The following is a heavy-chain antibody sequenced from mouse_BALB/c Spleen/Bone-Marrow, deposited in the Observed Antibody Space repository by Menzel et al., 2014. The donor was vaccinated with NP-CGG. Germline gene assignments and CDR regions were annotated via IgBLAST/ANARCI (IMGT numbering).Heavy chain of an antibody. D-gene: IGHD1-1*01. CDR1: GYSVTSGYS. V-gene: IGHV3-1*02. Sequence: VQLQQSGPDLVKPSQSLSLTCTVTGYSVTSGYSWHWIRQFPGNKLEWMGYIHYSGSTHYNPSLKSRISITRDTSKNQFFLHLNSVTTEDTATYYCARDGSLYYFDYWGQGTTLTVSS. CDR3: ARDGSLYYFDY. CDR2: IHYSGST. J-gene: IGHJ2*01.